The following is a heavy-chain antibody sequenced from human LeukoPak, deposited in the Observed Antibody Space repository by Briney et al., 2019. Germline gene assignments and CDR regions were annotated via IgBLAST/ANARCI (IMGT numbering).Heavy chain of an antibody. CDR2: INHSGST. D-gene: IGHD2/OR15-2a*01. Sequence: PSETLSLTCAVYGGSFSGYYWSWIRQPPGKGVEWSGEINHSGSTNYNPSLKSRVTISVDTSKNQFSLKLSSVTAADTAVYYCARGGILYRYYYYYYMDVWGKGTTVTVSS. CDR1: GGSFSGYY. J-gene: IGHJ6*03. CDR3: ARGGILYRYYYYYYMDV. V-gene: IGHV4-34*01.